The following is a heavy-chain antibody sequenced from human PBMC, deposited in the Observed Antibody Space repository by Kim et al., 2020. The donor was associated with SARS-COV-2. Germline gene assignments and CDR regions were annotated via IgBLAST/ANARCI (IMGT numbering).Heavy chain of an antibody. CDR2: GSST. V-gene: IGHV3-74*01. D-gene: IGHD3-10*01. Sequence: GSSTGYADSGKGRFTISRDNAKNTLYLQMNSLRVEDTAVYYCTRGYGSETNYWGQGSLVIVST. J-gene: IGHJ4*02. CDR3: TRGYGSETNY.